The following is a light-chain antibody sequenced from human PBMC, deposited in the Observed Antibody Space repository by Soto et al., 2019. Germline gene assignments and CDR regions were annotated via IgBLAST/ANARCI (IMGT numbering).Light chain of an antibody. V-gene: IGLV1-40*01. CDR1: SSNLGAGYD. CDR3: QSYDSSLSVV. CDR2: GNS. Sequence: QSVLTQPPSVSGAPGQRVTISCTGSSSNLGAGYDVPWYQQLPGTAPKLLIYGNSNRPSGVPDRFSGSKSGTSASLAITGLQAEDAADYYCQSYDSSLSVVFGGGTKLTVL. J-gene: IGLJ2*01.